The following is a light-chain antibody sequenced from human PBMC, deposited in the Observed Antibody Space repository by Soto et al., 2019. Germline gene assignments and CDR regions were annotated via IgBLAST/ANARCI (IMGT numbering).Light chain of an antibody. V-gene: IGKV1-5*03. J-gene: IGKJ1*01. CDR2: KAS. CDR3: QHYNSYSEA. CDR1: QTISSW. Sequence: DIQMTQSHSTLSGSVGDRVTITCRASQTISSWLAWYQQKPGKAPKLLIYKASTLKSGVPSRFSGSGSGTEFTLTISSLQPDDFATYYCQHYNSYSEALGQGTKVDSK.